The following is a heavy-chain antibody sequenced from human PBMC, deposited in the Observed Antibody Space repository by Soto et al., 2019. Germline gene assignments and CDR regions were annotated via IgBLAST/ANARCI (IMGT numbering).Heavy chain of an antibody. D-gene: IGHD1-1*01. J-gene: IGHJ5*02. CDR1: GYTLTNYG. CDR2: ISGHNGNT. CDR3: VRDWQLSP. Sequence: QVHLVPAGDEVKKTGAAVKFSCRASGYTLTNYGISWVRQAPGQGLFWMGWISGHNGNTLYAQNVQGRLTWTIDTSTNTAYMEMMSLKIDDTAMYYCVRDWQLSPWGKGTLVPVSS. V-gene: IGHV1-18*01.